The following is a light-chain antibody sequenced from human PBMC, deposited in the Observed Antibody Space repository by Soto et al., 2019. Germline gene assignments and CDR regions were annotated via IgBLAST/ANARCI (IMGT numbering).Light chain of an antibody. CDR3: QQLHTYPLN. Sequence: QLTQSPSSLSASVGDRVTITCRASQGINNYLGWYQQKPGRAPKLLIYAASTLLSGVPSRFSGSGSGTDLTLTVISLQPEDFVTYYCQQLHTYPLNFGGGTKVQI. CDR1: QGINNY. J-gene: IGKJ4*01. CDR2: AAS. V-gene: IGKV1-9*01.